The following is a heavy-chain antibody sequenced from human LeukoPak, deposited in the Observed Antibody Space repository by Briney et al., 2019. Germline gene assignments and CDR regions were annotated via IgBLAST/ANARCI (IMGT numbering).Heavy chain of an antibody. V-gene: IGHV3-30*02. CDR3: AKDRVAAAGSFRSMDV. Sequence: GSLRLSCAASGFTFRSYGIHWVRQAPGKGLEWVAFIRFDGSNEYYADSVKGRFTISRDNSKNTLFVQMNSLRAEDTAVYYCAKDRVAAAGSFRSMDVWGKGTTVTVSS. CDR2: IRFDGSNE. CDR1: GFTFRSYG. D-gene: IGHD6-13*01. J-gene: IGHJ6*03.